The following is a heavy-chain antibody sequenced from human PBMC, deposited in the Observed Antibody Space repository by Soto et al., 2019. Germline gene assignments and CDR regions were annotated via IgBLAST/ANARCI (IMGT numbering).Heavy chain of an antibody. V-gene: IGHV3-23*01. CDR1: RFTFSVFA. D-gene: IGHD1-20*01. Sequence: DVQLLESGGGLVQPGGSLTLSCAASRFTFSVFAMSWVRQAPGKGLGWGSSIGGTGTDTHYADSVKGRFTISRDNSRNTLYLKIDSLRDEDTAVYYCAKDAVPYNGKWDWFDSWGQGTLVSVSS. CDR2: IGGTGTDT. CDR3: AKDAVPYNGKWDWFDS. J-gene: IGHJ5*01.